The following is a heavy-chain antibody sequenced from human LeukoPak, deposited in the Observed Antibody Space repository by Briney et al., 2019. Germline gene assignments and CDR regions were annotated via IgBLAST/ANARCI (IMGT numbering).Heavy chain of an antibody. J-gene: IGHJ4*02. D-gene: IGHD3-3*01. Sequence: GESLKISCKGSGYMFTTYWIDWVRQMPGKGLEWMGSIYPSDSGVRYSPSFQGQVTISDDKSINTAYLQWSSLKASDTAIYYCARRYTFFSPIDYWGQGTLVTVSS. V-gene: IGHV5-51*01. CDR2: IYPSDSGV. CDR3: ARRYTFFSPIDY. CDR1: GYMFTTYW.